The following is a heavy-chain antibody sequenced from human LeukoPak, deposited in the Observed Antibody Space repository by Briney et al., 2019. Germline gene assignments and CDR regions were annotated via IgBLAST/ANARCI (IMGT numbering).Heavy chain of an antibody. CDR1: GGTLSSYA. Sequence: ASVKVTCKASGGTLSSYAISWVRQAPGQGLEWMVGIIPIFGTANYAQKFQGRVTITADESTSTADMELSSLRSEDTAVYYCARQECTGGSCYPPISEGYYHDYYMDVWGKGTTVTVSS. D-gene: IGHD2-15*01. V-gene: IGHV1-69*01. CDR3: ARQECTGGSCYPPISEGYYHDYYMDV. J-gene: IGHJ6*03. CDR2: IIPIFGTA.